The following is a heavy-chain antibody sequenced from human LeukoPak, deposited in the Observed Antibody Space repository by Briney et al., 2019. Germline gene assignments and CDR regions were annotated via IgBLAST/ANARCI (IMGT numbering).Heavy chain of an antibody. CDR3: AQYIVGATCNY. J-gene: IGHJ4*02. Sequence: ASVKVSCKASGYTFTSYGISWVRQAPGQGLEWMGWISAYNGNTNYAQKLQGRVTMTTDTSTSTAYMEPRSLRSDDTAVYYCAQYIVGATCNYWGQGTLVTVSS. D-gene: IGHD1-26*01. CDR2: ISAYNGNT. V-gene: IGHV1-18*01. CDR1: GYTFTSYG.